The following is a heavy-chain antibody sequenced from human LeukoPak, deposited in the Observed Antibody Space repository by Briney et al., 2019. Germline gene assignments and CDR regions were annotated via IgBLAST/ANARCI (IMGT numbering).Heavy chain of an antibody. V-gene: IGHV4-59*01. CDR1: GGSISSYY. CDR3: ARVRGDFETD. CDR2: RYYSGSP. D-gene: IGHD3-16*01. Sequence: PSETLSLTCSVSGGSISSYYWTWLRQPPGKGLEWIGYRYYSGSPTYNPSLKSRVTISVDTSKSQFSLKLISVTAADTAIYYCARVRGDFETDWGQGTLVTVSS. J-gene: IGHJ1*01.